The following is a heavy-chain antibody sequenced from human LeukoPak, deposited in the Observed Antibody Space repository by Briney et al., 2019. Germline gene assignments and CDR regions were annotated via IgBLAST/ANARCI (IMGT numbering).Heavy chain of an antibody. CDR3: ARVRGTLYYDFWSGDPSYYYMDV. CDR1: GYSISSGYY. D-gene: IGHD3-3*01. V-gene: IGHV4-38-2*01. J-gene: IGHJ6*03. Sequence: SETLSLTCAVSGYSISSGYYWGWIRQPPGKGREWIGSIYHSGSTYYNPSLKSRVTISVDTSKNQCSLKLSSVTAADTAVYYCARVRGTLYYDFWSGDPSYYYMDVWGKGTTVTVSS. CDR2: IYHSGST.